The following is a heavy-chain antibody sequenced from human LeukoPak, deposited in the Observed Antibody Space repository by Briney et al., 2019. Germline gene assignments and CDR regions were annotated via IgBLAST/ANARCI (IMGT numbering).Heavy chain of an antibody. Sequence: PGGSLRLSCAASGFTFSTYWMQWVRQAPGKGLVWVSRIKTDGSSTSYADSVKGRFTISRDNAKNSLYLQMSNLRAEDTAVYFCARGGGLDVWGQGATVTVSS. V-gene: IGHV3-74*01. CDR1: GFTFSTYW. CDR3: ARGGGLDV. CDR2: IKTDGSST. J-gene: IGHJ6*02. D-gene: IGHD3-16*01.